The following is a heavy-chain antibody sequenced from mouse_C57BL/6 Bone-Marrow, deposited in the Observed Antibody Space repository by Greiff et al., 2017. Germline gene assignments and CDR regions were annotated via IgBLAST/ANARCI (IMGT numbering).Heavy chain of an antibody. CDR1: GYAFSSYW. V-gene: IGHV1-80*01. CDR3: ARWGRETWFAY. Sequence: QVQLQQSGAELVKPGASVKISCKASGYAFSSYWMNWVKQRPGKGLEWIGQIYPGDGDTNSNGKFKGKATLTADKSSSTAYMQLSSLTSEDSAVYFCARWGRETWFAYWGQGTLVTVSA. J-gene: IGHJ3*01. CDR2: IYPGDGDT.